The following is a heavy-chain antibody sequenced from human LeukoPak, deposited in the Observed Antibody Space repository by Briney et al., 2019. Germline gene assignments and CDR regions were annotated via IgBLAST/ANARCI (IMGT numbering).Heavy chain of an antibody. CDR1: GFTFSSYG. J-gene: IGHJ6*02. V-gene: IGHV3-33*06. D-gene: IGHD1-14*01. Sequence: GGSLRLSCAASGFTFSSYGMHWVRQAPGKGLEWVAATWYDGSNKYYADSVKGRFTISRDNSKNTLFLQMNSLRAEDTAVYYCAKEMGTGGGMDVWGQGTTVTVSS. CDR2: TWYDGSNK. CDR3: AKEMGTGGGMDV.